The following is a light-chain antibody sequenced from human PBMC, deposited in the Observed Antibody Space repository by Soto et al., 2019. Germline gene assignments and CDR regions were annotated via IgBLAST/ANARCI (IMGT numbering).Light chain of an antibody. CDR1: QSISTW. J-gene: IGKJ1*01. V-gene: IGKV1-5*03. Sequence: DIQMTQTPSTLSASVGDRVTFTCRASQSISTWLAWYQQKPGKAPKLVIYEASNLERGVPSGFSGSGSGTEFTLTISSLQPDDFATYYCQQYNSYSLWTFGQGTKVEIK. CDR2: EAS. CDR3: QQYNSYSLWT.